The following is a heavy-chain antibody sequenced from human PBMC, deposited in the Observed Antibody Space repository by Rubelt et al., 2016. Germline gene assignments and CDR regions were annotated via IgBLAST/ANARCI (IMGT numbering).Heavy chain of an antibody. D-gene: IGHD6-19*01. Sequence: QVQLVQSGAEVKKPGASVKVSCKASGYTFTNFFMHWVRQAPGQRLEWMGIFNPFGGTTSYAQNFQGRVTMTTDTSTSTAYMELRSLRSDETAVYYCGGSGDAWGPVVWGQGTLVTVSS. V-gene: IGHV1-46*01. CDR1: GYTFTNFF. CDR3: GGSGDAWGPVV. J-gene: IGHJ4*02. CDR2: FNPFGGTT.